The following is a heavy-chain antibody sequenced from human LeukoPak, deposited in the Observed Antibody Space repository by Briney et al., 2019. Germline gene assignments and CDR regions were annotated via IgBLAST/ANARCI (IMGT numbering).Heavy chain of an antibody. J-gene: IGHJ5*02. V-gene: IGHV3-66*04. CDR3: ASHIRRVGWFDP. CDR2: IYSGGTT. Sequence: PGGSLRLSCTASGFTVSSNYMSWVRQAPGKGLEWVSVIYSGGTTYYADSVKGRFTISRDNSKNTLYVQMNSLRVQDTAVYYCASHIRRVGWFDPWGQGALVTVSS. CDR1: GFTVSSNY.